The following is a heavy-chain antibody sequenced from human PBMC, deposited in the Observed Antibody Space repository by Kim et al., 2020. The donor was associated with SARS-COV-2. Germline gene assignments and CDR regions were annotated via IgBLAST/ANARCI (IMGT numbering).Heavy chain of an antibody. CDR3: ARGRLGVVPSPILGLGPFWKYYYMDG. V-gene: IGHV4-34*01. CDR2: ITHSGST. D-gene: IGHD2-2*01. Sequence: SETLSLTCAVFGESFSDYYWTWVRRPPGKGLEWIGEITHSGSTNYNPSLKSRVTISSDTSKNQFSLRVTSLTAADTAVYYCARGRLGVVPSPILGLGPFWKYYYMDGWGRGATVTVSS. CDR1: GESFSDYY. J-gene: IGHJ6*03.